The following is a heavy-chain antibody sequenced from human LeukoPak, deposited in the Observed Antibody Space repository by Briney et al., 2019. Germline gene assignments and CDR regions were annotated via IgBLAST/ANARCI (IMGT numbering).Heavy chain of an antibody. D-gene: IGHD6-13*01. CDR3: AKDLNSSSWPAVYYYYYYGMDV. J-gene: IGHJ6*02. Sequence: GGSLRLSCAASGFTFSSYAMSWARQAPGKGLEWVSAISGSGGSTYYADSGKGRFTISRDNSKNTLYLQMNSLRAEDTAVYYCAKDLNSSSWPAVYYYYYYGMDVWGQGTTVTVSS. CDR1: GFTFSSYA. CDR2: ISGSGGST. V-gene: IGHV3-23*01.